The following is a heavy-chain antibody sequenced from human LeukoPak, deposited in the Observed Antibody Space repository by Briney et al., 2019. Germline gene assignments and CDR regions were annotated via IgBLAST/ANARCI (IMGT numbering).Heavy chain of an antibody. V-gene: IGHV4-39*07. J-gene: IGHJ3*02. CDR1: SGSISNSNYY. Sequence: SETLSLTCTVSSGSISNSNYYWGWIRQPPGKGLEWIGEIYHSGSTNYNPSLKSRVTISVDTSKNQFSLKLSSVTAADTAVYYCARVPGGRYCSGGSCYDDAFDIWGQGTMVTVSS. CDR3: ARVPGGRYCSGGSCYDDAFDI. CDR2: IYHSGST. D-gene: IGHD2-15*01.